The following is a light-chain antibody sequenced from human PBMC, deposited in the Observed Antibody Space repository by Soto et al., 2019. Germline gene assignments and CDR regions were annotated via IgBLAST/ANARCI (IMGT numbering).Light chain of an antibody. CDR3: HPYGSSPPIT. J-gene: IGKJ5*01. Sequence: EIALHKSPATLSLSPGERATLSCRAIQSVSSSYLAWYQQKPGQAPRLLIYGASSRATGIPDRFSGSGSGTDFTLTISRLEPEDFAVYYCHPYGSSPPITFCQGTRPAIK. V-gene: IGKV3-20*01. CDR2: GAS. CDR1: QSVSSSY.